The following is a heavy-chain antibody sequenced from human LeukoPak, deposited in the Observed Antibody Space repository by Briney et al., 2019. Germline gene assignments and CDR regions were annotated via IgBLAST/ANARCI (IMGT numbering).Heavy chain of an antibody. CDR2: IKQDGSEE. CDR3: ARDWKYNWNYFFY. J-gene: IGHJ4*02. Sequence: GGSLRLSCAASGFTFSSYWMSWVRQAPGKGLEWVANIKQDGSEEYYVDSVKGRFTISRDNAKNSLYLQMNSLRAEDMAVYYCARDWKYNWNYFFYWGQGTLVTVSS. V-gene: IGHV3-7*01. CDR1: GFTFSSYW. D-gene: IGHD1-20*01.